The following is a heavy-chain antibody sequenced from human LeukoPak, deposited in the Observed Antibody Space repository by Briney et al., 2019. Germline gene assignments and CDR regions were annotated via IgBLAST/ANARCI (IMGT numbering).Heavy chain of an antibody. CDR2: INPNSGDT. D-gene: IGHD5-24*01. CDR3: ARDRGDGYNYFLEV. CDR1: GYTFSAHY. Sequence: ASVKVSCKASGYTFSAHYIHWVRQAPGQGLEWMGLINPNSGDTNYAQKFQGRVTMTRDTSTNTAYMELSRLRSDDTAVYYCARDRGDGYNYFLEVWGKGTTVTVYS. J-gene: IGHJ6*04. V-gene: IGHV1-2*02.